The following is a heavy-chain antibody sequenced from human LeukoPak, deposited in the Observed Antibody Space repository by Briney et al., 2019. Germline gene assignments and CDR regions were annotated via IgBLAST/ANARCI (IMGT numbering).Heavy chain of an antibody. J-gene: IGHJ6*03. CDR2: IISGVSNT. CDR1: GFTFSAYS. CDR3: ARVRGSYYMDV. Sequence: GGSLRLSCAASGFTFSAYSIDWVRQAPGKGLEWVSYIISGVSNTYYADSVKGRFTISRDNAKNSLYLQMNSLRAEDTGVYQCARVRGSYYMDVWGKGTTVTVSS. V-gene: IGHV3-48*01.